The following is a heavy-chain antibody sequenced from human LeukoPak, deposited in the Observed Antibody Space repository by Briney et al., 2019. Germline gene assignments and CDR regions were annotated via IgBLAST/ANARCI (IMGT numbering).Heavy chain of an antibody. D-gene: IGHD7-27*01. CDR3: ARGPMGNAFDI. V-gene: IGHV4-59*08. J-gene: IGHJ3*02. CDR2: IYYSGST. CDR1: GGSISSYY. Sequence: SETLSLTCTVSGGSISSYYWSWIRQPPGKGLEWIGYIYYSGSTNYNPSLKSRDSISVDTSKNQFSLKLSSVTAADTAVYYCARGPMGNAFDIWGQGTMGTVSS.